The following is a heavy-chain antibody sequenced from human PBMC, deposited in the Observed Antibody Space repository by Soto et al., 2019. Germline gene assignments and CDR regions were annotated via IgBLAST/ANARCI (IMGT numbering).Heavy chain of an antibody. D-gene: IGHD1-26*01. CDR3: ASSGSGSYYDLFDY. Sequence: PGGSLRLSCAASGFTFSSYGMHWVRQAPGKGLEWVAVISYDGSNKYYADSVKGRFTISRDNSKNTLYLQMNSLRAEDTAVYYCASSGSGSYYDLFDYWGQGTLVTVSS. J-gene: IGHJ4*02. CDR1: GFTFSSYG. CDR2: ISYDGSNK. V-gene: IGHV3-30*03.